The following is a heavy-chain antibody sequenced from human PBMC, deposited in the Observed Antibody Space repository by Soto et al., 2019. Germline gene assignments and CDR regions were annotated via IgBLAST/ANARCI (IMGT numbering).Heavy chain of an antibody. Sequence: QVQLVQSGADVKKPGSSVKVSCKAPGGTCSSYAISWVRQAPGQGLEWMGGIIPIFGTANYAQKFQGRVTITADESTSTADMELSSLRSEDTAVYYCARAKYSSSSGGNYFGYWGQGTLVTVSS. V-gene: IGHV1-69*01. CDR1: GGTCSSYA. CDR2: IIPIFGTA. J-gene: IGHJ4*02. CDR3: ARAKYSSSSGGNYFGY. D-gene: IGHD6-6*01.